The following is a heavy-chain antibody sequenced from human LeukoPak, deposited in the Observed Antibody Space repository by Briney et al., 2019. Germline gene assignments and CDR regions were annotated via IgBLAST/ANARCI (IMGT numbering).Heavy chain of an antibody. V-gene: IGHV4-38-2*02. J-gene: IGHJ4*02. CDR1: GYSISSGYY. CDR2: IYHSGST. CDR3: ARVGYDSSGYYYESFPAY. Sequence: SETLSLTCTVSGYSISSGYYWGWIRQPPGKGLEWIGSIYHSGSTYYNPSLKSRVTISVDTSKNQFSLKLSSVTAADTAVYYCARVGYDSSGYYYESFPAYWGQGTLVTVSS. D-gene: IGHD3-22*01.